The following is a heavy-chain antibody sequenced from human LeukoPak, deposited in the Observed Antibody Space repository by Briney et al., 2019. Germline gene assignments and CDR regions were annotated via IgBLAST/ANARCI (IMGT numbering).Heavy chain of an antibody. V-gene: IGHV3-23*01. Sequence: PGGSLRLSCAASGFTFSSYAMSWVRQAPGRGLEWVSAIGGSGGSTYYADSVKGRFTISRDNSKNTLYLQMNSLRAEDTAVYYCAKDVEMAPSYAFDIWGQGTMVTVSS. D-gene: IGHD5-24*01. CDR1: GFTFSSYA. CDR3: AKDVEMAPSYAFDI. J-gene: IGHJ3*02. CDR2: IGGSGGST.